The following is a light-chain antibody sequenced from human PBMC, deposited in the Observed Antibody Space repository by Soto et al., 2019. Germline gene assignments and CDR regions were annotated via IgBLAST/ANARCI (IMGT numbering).Light chain of an antibody. J-gene: IGLJ2*01. CDR1: SSNIGAGYD. V-gene: IGLV1-40*01. Sequence: QSVLTQPPSVSGAPGQRVTISGTGSSSNIGAGYDVHWYQQLPGTVPKLLIYGNSNRPSGVPDRFSGSKSGTSASLAITGLQAEDEADYYCQSYDSSLSGVVFGGGTKLTVL. CDR2: GNS. CDR3: QSYDSSLSGVV.